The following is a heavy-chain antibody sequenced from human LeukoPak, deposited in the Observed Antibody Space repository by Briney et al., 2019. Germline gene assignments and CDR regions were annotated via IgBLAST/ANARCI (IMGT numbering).Heavy chain of an antibody. CDR2: IYYSGST. V-gene: IGHV4-59*01. CDR1: GGSISSYY. CDR3: ARQAMVRGVIIKGFDY. Sequence: PSETLSLTCTVSGGSISSYYWSWIRQPPGKGLEWVGYIYYSGSTNYNPSLKSRATISVDTSKNQFSLKLSSVTAADTAVYYCARQAMVRGVIIKGFDYWGQGTLVTASS. J-gene: IGHJ4*02. D-gene: IGHD3-10*01.